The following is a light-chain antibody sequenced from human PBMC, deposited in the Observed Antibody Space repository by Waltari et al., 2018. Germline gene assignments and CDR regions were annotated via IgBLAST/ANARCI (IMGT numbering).Light chain of an antibody. CDR3: SSYTSARTWV. Sequence: QSALTQPASVSGSPGQSITISCPGTSSHVGGYKYVSWHHQHPGKAPKLIIYDVSNRPSGGSNRFSGSKSGNTASLTISGLQAEDEAEYFCSSYTSARTWVFGGGTKLTVL. J-gene: IGLJ3*02. CDR2: DVS. CDR1: SSHVGGYKY. V-gene: IGLV2-14*03.